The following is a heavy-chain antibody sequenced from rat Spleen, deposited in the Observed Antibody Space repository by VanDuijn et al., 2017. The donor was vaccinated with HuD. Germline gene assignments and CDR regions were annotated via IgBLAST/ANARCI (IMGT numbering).Heavy chain of an antibody. Sequence: EVQLVETGGGLVQPGRSLKLSCVASGFTFSSYWMYWIRQAPGKGLEWVSSINTDGGSTYYPDSVKGRFTISRDNAENTVYLQMNSLRSEDTATYYCAKAAEGIPFDYWGQGVMVTVSS. D-gene: IGHD1-11*01. CDR1: GFTFSSYW. CDR2: INTDGGST. J-gene: IGHJ2*01. V-gene: IGHV5-58*01. CDR3: AKAAEGIPFDY.